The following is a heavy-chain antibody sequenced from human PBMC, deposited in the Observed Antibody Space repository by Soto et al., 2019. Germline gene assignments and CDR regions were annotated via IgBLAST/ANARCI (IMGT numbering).Heavy chain of an antibody. V-gene: IGHV1-3*01. CDR1: GYTFTSYA. CDR3: ARDHGGYRTSIYRWFDP. CDR2: INAGNGNT. D-gene: IGHD3-16*02. J-gene: IGHJ5*02. Sequence: ASVKVSCKASGYTFTSYAMHWVRQAPGQRPEWMGWINAGNGNTKYSQKFQGRVTITRDTSASTAYMELSSLRSEDTAVYYCARDHGGYRTSIYRWFDPWGQGTLVTVSS.